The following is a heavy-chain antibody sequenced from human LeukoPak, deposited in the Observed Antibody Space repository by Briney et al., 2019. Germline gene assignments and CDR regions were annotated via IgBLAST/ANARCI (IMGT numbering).Heavy chain of an antibody. J-gene: IGHJ4*02. Sequence: GGSLRLSCAASGFTFSSYAMSWVRQAPGKGLELVSAISGSGGSTYYADSVKGRFTISRDNSKNTLYLQMNSLRAEDTAVYYCAQAGGSYPLYFDYWGQGTLVTVSS. CDR1: GFTFSSYA. CDR3: AQAGGSYPLYFDY. CDR2: ISGSGGST. V-gene: IGHV3-23*01. D-gene: IGHD1-26*01.